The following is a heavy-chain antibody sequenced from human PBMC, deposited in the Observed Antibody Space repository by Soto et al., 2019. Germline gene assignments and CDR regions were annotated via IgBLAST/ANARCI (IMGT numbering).Heavy chain of an antibody. CDR3: ARDTQGGVTPDDYYFDY. J-gene: IGHJ4*02. CDR1: GGSISSGGYY. Sequence: QVQLQESGPGLVKPSQTLSLTCTVSGGSISSGGYYWSWIRQHPGKGLEWIGYIYYSGSTYYNPSLKSRVTISVDTSKNQFSLKLSSVTAADTAVYYCARDTQGGVTPDDYYFDYWGQGTLVTVSS. V-gene: IGHV4-31*03. D-gene: IGHD2-21*02. CDR2: IYYSGST.